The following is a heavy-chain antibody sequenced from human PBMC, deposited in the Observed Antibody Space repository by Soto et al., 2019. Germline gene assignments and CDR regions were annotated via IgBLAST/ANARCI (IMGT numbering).Heavy chain of an antibody. CDR1: GGSISSSSYY. J-gene: IGHJ4*02. V-gene: IGHV4-39*01. CDR3: ARSDYGDYQRGFDY. CDR2: IYYSGST. Sequence: KPSETLSLTCTVSGGSISSSSYYWGWIRQPPGKGLEWIGSIYYSGSTYYNPSLKSRVTISVDTSKNQFSLKLSSVTAADTAVYYCARSDYGDYQRGFDYWGQGTLVTVSS. D-gene: IGHD4-17*01.